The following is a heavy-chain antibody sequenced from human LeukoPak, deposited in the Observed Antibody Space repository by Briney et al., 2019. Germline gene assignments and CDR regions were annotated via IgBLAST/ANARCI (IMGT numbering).Heavy chain of an antibody. CDR2: IYYSGRT. V-gene: IGHV4-31*03. Sequence: SETLSLTCTVSGGSISSGDYYWGWIRQLPGKGREWIGYIYYSGRTYYNPSLKSRLIISIDTSKNQFSLNLNSVTAADTAVYYCARTCHGSGSYCDRWGQGALVTVSS. CDR3: ARTCHGSGSYCDR. D-gene: IGHD3-10*01. CDR1: GGSISSGDYY. J-gene: IGHJ4*02.